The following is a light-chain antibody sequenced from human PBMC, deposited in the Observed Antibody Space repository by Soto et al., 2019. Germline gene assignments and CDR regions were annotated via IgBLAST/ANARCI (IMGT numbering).Light chain of an antibody. CDR2: GAS. V-gene: IGKV3-20*01. CDR1: QSVGNNY. J-gene: IGKJ4*01. CDR3: QQYVSSPLT. Sequence: EIVLTQSPGTLSLSPGESATLSCRASQSVGNNYLAWYQQKPGQSPPLLIYGASSRATGIPDRFRGSGSGTDFTLTISRLEPKDFAVYYCQQYVSSPLTFGGGTKVEIK.